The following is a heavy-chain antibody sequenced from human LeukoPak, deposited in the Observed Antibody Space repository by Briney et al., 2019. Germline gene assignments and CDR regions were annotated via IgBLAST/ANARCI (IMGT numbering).Heavy chain of an antibody. D-gene: IGHD1-26*01. J-gene: IGHJ4*02. CDR2: IYHSGST. Sequence: SGTLSLTCAVSGGSISSSNWWSWVRQPPGKGLEWIGEIYHSGSTNYNPSLKSRVTISVDKSTNQFSLKLSSVTAADTAVYYCAREGSSGSYFDYWGQGTLVTVSS. CDR3: AREGSSGSYFDY. V-gene: IGHV4-4*02. CDR1: GGSISSSNW.